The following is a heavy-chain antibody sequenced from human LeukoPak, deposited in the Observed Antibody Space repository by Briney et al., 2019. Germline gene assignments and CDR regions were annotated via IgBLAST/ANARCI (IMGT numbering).Heavy chain of an antibody. CDR1: GGSFSGYY. Sequence: ETLSLTCAVYGGSFSGYYWSWIRQPPGKGLEWIGEINHSGSTNYNPSLKSRVTISVDTSKNQFSLKLSSVTAADTAVYYCARGPVDTAMVGVIDYWGQGTLVTVSS. D-gene: IGHD5-18*01. CDR3: ARGPVDTAMVGVIDY. V-gene: IGHV4-34*01. CDR2: INHSGST. J-gene: IGHJ4*02.